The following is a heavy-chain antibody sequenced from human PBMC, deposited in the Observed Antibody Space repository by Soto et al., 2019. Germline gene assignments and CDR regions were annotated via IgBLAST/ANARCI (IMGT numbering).Heavy chain of an antibody. CDR3: AKDLSTYDFWSGYYPKYYYGMDV. V-gene: IGHV3-30*18. CDR2: ISYDGSNK. D-gene: IGHD3-3*01. J-gene: IGHJ6*02. CDR1: GFTFSSYG. Sequence: GGSLRLSCAASGFTFSSYGMHWVRQAPGRGLEWVAVISYDGSNKYYADSVKGRFTISRDNSKNTLYLQMNSLRAEDTAVYYCAKDLSTYDFWSGYYPKYYYGMDVWGQGTTVTVSS.